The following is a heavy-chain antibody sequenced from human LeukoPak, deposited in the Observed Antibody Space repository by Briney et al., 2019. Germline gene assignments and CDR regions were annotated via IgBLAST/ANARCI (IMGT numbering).Heavy chain of an antibody. Sequence: PGGSLRLSCAASGFTFSSYAMHWVRQAPGKGLEWVAVISYDGSNKYYADSVKGRFTISRDNSKNTLYLQMNSLRAEDTAVYYCARDAVDTAMVTGAFDIWGQGTMVTVSS. CDR2: ISYDGSNK. D-gene: IGHD5-18*01. J-gene: IGHJ3*02. CDR1: GFTFSSYA. V-gene: IGHV3-30*04. CDR3: ARDAVDTAMVTGAFDI.